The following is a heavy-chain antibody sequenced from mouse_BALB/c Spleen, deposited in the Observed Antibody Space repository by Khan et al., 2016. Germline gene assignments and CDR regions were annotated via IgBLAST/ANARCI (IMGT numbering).Heavy chain of an antibody. Sequence: EVKLLESGGGLVQPGGSLKLSCAASGFDFSRYWMSWVRQAPGKGLEWIGEINPDSRTINYTPSLKDKFTISRDNANNTLYLQMSKVRSEDTAHYYCAREGYYGYVAYWGQGTLVSVSA. CDR1: GFDFSRYW. CDR2: INPDSRTI. J-gene: IGHJ3*01. V-gene: IGHV4-1*02. CDR3: AREGYYGYVAY. D-gene: IGHD1-1*01.